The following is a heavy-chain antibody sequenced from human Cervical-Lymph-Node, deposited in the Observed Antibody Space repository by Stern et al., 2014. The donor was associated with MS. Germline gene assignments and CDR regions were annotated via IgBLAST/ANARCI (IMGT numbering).Heavy chain of an antibody. D-gene: IGHD3/OR15-3a*01. V-gene: IGHV3-30-3*01. CDR2: ISVDGTNK. Sequence: DQLVESGGGGVQPGKSLRLSCVVSGLTLSKYAMHWVRQAPGKGLEWVAVISVDGTNKYYADSVKGRFTISRDTSTNTLYLQMNGLRVNDTAVYFCSRGLTRWGQGTLVTVSS. CDR1: GLTLSKYA. J-gene: IGHJ4*02. CDR3: SRGLTR.